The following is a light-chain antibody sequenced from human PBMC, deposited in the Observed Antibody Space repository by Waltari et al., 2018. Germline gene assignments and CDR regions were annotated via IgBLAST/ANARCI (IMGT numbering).Light chain of an antibody. CDR2: AVS. Sequence: QSALTQPASVSGSPGQSVTIFCAVTSNDVGGYHSVSWYQEHPCQAPRVIIYAVSDRPSGVSDRFSGSQSGNTASLTISGLQAEDEADYYCSSQSSNDVVLFGGGTKLTVL. CDR3: SSQSSNDVVL. J-gene: IGLJ2*01. CDR1: SNDVGGYHS. V-gene: IGLV2-14*01.